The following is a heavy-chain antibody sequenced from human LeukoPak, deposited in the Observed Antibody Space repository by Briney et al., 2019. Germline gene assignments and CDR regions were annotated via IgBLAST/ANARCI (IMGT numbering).Heavy chain of an antibody. D-gene: IGHD6-13*01. CDR2: ISYDGSNK. CDR3: AKDAYSSSWYSSYYGMDV. V-gene: IGHV3-30*18. J-gene: IGHJ6*02. CDR1: GFTFSSYG. Sequence: GGSLRLSCAASGFTFSSYGMHWVRQAPGKGLEWVAVISYDGSNKYYADSVKGRFTISRDNSKNTLYLQLNSLRAEDTAVYYCAKDAYSSSWYSSYYGMDVWGQGTTVTVSS.